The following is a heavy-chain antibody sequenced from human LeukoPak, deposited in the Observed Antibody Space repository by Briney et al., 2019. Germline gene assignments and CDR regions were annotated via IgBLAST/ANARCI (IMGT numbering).Heavy chain of an antibody. CDR1: GFTFSSYS. CDR2: ISSSSSTI. Sequence: GGSLRLSCAASGFTFSSYSMNWVRQAPGKGLGWVSYISSSSSTIYYADSVKGRFTISRDNAKNSLYLQMNSLRAEDTAVYYCARDFEYSSSSAWGQGTLVTVSS. D-gene: IGHD6-6*01. CDR3: ARDFEYSSSSA. V-gene: IGHV3-48*04. J-gene: IGHJ5*02.